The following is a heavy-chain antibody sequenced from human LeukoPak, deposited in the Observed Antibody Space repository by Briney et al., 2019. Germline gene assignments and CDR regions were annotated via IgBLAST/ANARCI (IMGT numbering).Heavy chain of an antibody. CDR1: GGSFSSYY. J-gene: IGHJ4*02. V-gene: IGHV4-39*07. CDR2: IYYSGST. Sequence: SETLSLTCAVYGGSFSSYYWGWIRQPPGKGLEWIGSIYYSGSTYYNPSLKSRVTIPVDTSKNQFSLKLSSVTAADTAVYYCARATYYYDSSGYTFDYWGQGTLVTVSS. D-gene: IGHD3-22*01. CDR3: ARATYYYDSSGYTFDY.